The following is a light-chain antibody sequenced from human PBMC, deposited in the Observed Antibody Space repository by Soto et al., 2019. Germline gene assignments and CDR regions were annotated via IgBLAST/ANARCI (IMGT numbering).Light chain of an antibody. Sequence: EIVMTQSPATLCLSPGERATLSCRAIQSVSSNVAWYQQKPGKAPRLLIYGASTRATGIPARFNGSGSVTEFTLTNSSLQDEDFAVYYCQQYNNWPPLFTFGPGTKMDIK. CDR2: GAS. CDR1: QSVSSN. CDR3: QQYNNWPPLFT. V-gene: IGKV3-15*01. J-gene: IGKJ3*01.